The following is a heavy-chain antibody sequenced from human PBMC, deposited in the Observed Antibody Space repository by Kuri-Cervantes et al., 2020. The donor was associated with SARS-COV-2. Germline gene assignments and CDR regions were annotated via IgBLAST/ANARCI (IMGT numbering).Heavy chain of an antibody. CDR3: ARGLTITMIVVVEVGGADY. CDR2: ISYDGSNK. D-gene: IGHD3-22*01. J-gene: IGHJ4*02. V-gene: IGHV3-30*04. CDR1: GFIFGNIA. Sequence: GESLKISCAASGFIFGNIAMSWVRQAPGKGLEWVAVISYDGSNKYYADSVKGRFTISRGNSKNTLYLQMNSLRAEDTAVYYCARGLTITMIVVVEVGGADYWGQGTLVTVSS.